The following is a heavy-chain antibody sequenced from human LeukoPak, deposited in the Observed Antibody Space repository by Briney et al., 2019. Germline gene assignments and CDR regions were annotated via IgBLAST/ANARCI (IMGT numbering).Heavy chain of an antibody. CDR3: AATRSFWLDAFDI. CDR2: ISAYNGNT. D-gene: IGHD2-2*01. CDR1: GYTFTSYG. J-gene: IGHJ3*02. V-gene: IGHV1-18*01. Sequence: GASVKVSCKASGYTFTSYGISWVRQAPGQGLEWMGWISAYNGNTNYAQKLQGRGTMTTDTSTSTAYMELRSLRSDDTAVYHCAATRSFWLDAFDIWGQGTMVTVSS.